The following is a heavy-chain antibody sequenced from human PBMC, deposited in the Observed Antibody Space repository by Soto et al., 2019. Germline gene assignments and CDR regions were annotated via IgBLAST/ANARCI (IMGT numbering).Heavy chain of an antibody. CDR3: ARVPRITRVRGVIIGSYFDY. J-gene: IGHJ4*02. Sequence: SETLSLTCAVYGVSFSGYYWSWILQPPWKGLEWIGEINHSGSTNYNPSLKSRVTISVDTSKNQFSLKLSSVTAADTAVYYCARVPRITRVRGVIIGSYFDYWGQGIRVTVAS. D-gene: IGHD3-10*01. V-gene: IGHV4-34*01. CDR1: GVSFSGYY. CDR2: INHSGST.